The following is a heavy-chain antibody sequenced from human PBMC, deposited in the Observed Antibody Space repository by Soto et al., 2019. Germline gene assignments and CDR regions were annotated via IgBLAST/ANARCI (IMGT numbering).Heavy chain of an antibody. J-gene: IGHJ4*02. CDR1: GYSFTSYW. CDR3: ARHSGVEDYDILTGYRGGYYYFDY. Sequence: GESLKISCKGSGYSFTSYWIGWVRQMPGKGLEWMGIIYPGDSDTRYSPSFQGQVTISADKSISTAYLQWSSLKASDTAMYYCARHSGVEDYDILTGYRGGYYYFDYWGQGTLVTVSS. V-gene: IGHV5-51*01. CDR2: IYPGDSDT. D-gene: IGHD3-9*01.